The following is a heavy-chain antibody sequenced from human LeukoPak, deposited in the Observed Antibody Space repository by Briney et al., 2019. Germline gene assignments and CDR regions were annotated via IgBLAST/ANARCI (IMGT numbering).Heavy chain of an antibody. CDR2: IYYSGST. V-gene: IGHV4-39*01. CDR3: ASDITMIAEDAFDI. Sequence: SETLSLTCTVSGGSISSSSYYWGWIRQPPGKGLGWIGSIYYSGSTYYNPSLKSRVTISVDTSKNQFSLKLSSVTAADTAVYYCASDITMIAEDAFDIWGQGTMVTVSS. J-gene: IGHJ3*02. D-gene: IGHD3-22*01. CDR1: GGSISSSSYY.